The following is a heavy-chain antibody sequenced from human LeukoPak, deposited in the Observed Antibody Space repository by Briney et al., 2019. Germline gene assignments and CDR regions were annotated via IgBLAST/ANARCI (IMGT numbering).Heavy chain of an antibody. D-gene: IGHD6-19*01. Sequence: PSQTLSLTCTVSGGSISSYYWSWIRQPPGKGLEWIGYIYYSGSTNYNPSLKSRVTISVDTSKNQFSLKLSSVTAADTAVYYCARLRFSGPIIDYWGQGTLVTVSS. J-gene: IGHJ4*02. V-gene: IGHV4-59*01. CDR2: IYYSGST. CDR1: GGSISSYY. CDR3: ARLRFSGPIIDY.